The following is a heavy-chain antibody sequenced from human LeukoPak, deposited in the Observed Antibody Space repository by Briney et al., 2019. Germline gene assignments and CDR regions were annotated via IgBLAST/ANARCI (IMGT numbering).Heavy chain of an antibody. D-gene: IGHD3-22*01. Sequence: GASVKVSCKASGYTFTSYGISWVRQAPGQGLEWMGWISAYNGNTNYAQKLQGRVTMTTDTSTSTAYMELRSLRSDDTAVYYCARVGYYYDSSGYYYKGNFDYWGQGTLVTVSS. CDR1: GYTFTSYG. J-gene: IGHJ4*02. CDR3: ARVGYYYDSSGYYYKGNFDY. V-gene: IGHV1-18*01. CDR2: ISAYNGNT.